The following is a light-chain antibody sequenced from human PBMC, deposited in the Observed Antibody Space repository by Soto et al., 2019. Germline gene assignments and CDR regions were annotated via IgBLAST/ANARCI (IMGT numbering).Light chain of an antibody. CDR3: SSYTSSSTLYV. CDR1: SSDVGGYNY. V-gene: IGLV2-14*01. Sequence: QSLLTQPSSGSGSPGQSITISCTGTSSDVGGYNYVSWYQQHPGKAPKLMIYDVSNRPSGVSNRFSGSKSGNTASLTISGLQAEDEADYYCSSYTSSSTLYVFGTGTKVTVL. CDR2: DVS. J-gene: IGLJ1*01.